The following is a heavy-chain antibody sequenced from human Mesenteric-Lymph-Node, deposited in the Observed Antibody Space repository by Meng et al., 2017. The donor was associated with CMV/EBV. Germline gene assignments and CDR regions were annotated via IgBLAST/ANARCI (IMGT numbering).Heavy chain of an antibody. V-gene: IGHV1-2*02. CDR2: INPNSGGT. CDR1: GYTFTGYY. CDR3: ARDPIAAARGYYYGMDV. D-gene: IGHD6-13*01. J-gene: IGHJ6*02. Sequence: ASVKVSCKASGYTFTGYYMHWVRQAPGQGLEWMGWINPNSGGTNYAQKFQGRVTMTRDTSISTAYMELSRLRSDDTAVYYCARDPIAAARGYYYGMDVWDQGTTVTVSS.